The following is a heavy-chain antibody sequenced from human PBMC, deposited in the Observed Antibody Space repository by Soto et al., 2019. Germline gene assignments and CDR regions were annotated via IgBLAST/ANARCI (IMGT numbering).Heavy chain of an antibody. CDR2: IWSDGSNK. CDR1: VFTVSGYG. V-gene: IGHV3-33*01. CDR3: ARDLSYYYDSSGYYQPGY. Sequence: GSLRLSGAASVFTVSGYGMHWVREAPGKGLEWVAGIWSDGSNKYYAGSVKGRFTISRDNAKNTLYLQMDSLRAEDTAVYFCARDLSYYYDSSGYYQPGYWGQGTLVTVSS. D-gene: IGHD3-22*01. J-gene: IGHJ4*02.